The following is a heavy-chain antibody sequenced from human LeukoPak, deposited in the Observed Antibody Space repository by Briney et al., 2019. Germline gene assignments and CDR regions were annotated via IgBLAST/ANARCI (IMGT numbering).Heavy chain of an antibody. CDR3: AKPGSSSWYGNFDY. J-gene: IGHJ4*02. CDR1: GFTLSSYA. D-gene: IGHD6-13*01. CDR2: ISGSGGST. V-gene: IGHV3-23*01. Sequence: GGSLRLSCAASGFTLSSYAMSWVRQAPGKGLEWVSAISGSGGSTYYADSVKGRFTISRDNSKNTLYLQMNSLRAEDTAVYYCAKPGSSSWYGNFDYWGQGTLVTVSS.